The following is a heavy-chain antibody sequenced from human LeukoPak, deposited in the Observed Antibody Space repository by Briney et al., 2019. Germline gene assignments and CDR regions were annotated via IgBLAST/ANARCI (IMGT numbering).Heavy chain of an antibody. V-gene: IGHV1-69*04. CDR2: IIPIFGIA. CDR3: ARDPKDNWNTGDYYYGMDV. CDR1: GGTFSSYA. Sequence: SVKVSCKASGGTFSSYAISWVGQAPGQGLEWMGRIIPIFGIANYAQKFQGRVTITADKSTSTAYMELSSLRSEDTAVYYCARDPKDNWNTGDYYYGMDVWGQGTTVTVSS. J-gene: IGHJ6*02. D-gene: IGHD1/OR15-1a*01.